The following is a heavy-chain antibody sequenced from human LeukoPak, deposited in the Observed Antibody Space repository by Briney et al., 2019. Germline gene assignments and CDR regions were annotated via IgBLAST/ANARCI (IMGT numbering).Heavy chain of an antibody. Sequence: GGSLRLSCAASGFTFSSYGMSWVRQAPGKGLEWVSAISGSGGTTYYADSVKGRFTISTDNSKNTLYLQMKSLRAEDTAVYYCAKVGGGSYLWDAFDIWGQGTMVSVSS. J-gene: IGHJ3*02. CDR1: GFTFSSYG. CDR2: ISGSGGTT. CDR3: AKVGGGSYLWDAFDI. V-gene: IGHV3-23*01. D-gene: IGHD1-26*01.